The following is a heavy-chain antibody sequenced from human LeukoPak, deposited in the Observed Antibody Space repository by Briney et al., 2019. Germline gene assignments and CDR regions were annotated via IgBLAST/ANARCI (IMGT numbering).Heavy chain of an antibody. CDR2: IYYSGNT. CDR1: GGSISPYY. V-gene: IGHV4-59*01. D-gene: IGHD3-10*01. J-gene: IGHJ4*02. CDR3: ARDLGSRGGFDY. Sequence: KPSETLSLTCSVSGGSISPYYWSWIRQPPGKGLEWIAYIYYSGNTNHNPSLKSRVTISVDTSKNQFSLKLSSVTAADTAVYYCARDLGSRGGFDYWGQGTLVTVSS.